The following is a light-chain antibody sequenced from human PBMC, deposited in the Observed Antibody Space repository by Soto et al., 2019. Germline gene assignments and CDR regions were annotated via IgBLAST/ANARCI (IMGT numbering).Light chain of an antibody. Sequence: QSALTQPASVSGSPGQSITISCTGTSSDVGAYNSVSWYQQYPGKAPKVMIYEVSYRPSGISTRFSGSKSGNTASLTISGLQAEDEAIYFFTSYTGSSTLIVFGGGTQLTVL. CDR2: EVS. V-gene: IGLV2-14*01. CDR3: TSYTGSSTLIV. CDR1: SSDVGAYNS. J-gene: IGLJ2*01.